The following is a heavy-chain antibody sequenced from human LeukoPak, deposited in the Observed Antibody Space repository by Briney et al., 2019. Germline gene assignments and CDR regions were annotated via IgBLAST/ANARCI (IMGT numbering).Heavy chain of an antibody. V-gene: IGHV4-59*01. D-gene: IGHD6-13*01. Sequence: PSETLSLTCIVSGGSISNYYWSWIRQPPGKGLEWIGYIYNSGSTNYNPSLKSRVTISLDTSKNQFSLKLSSVTAADTAVYYCARHSSSNWFDPWGQGTLVTVSS. CDR1: GGSISNYY. CDR3: ARHSSSNWFDP. CDR2: IYNSGST. J-gene: IGHJ5*02.